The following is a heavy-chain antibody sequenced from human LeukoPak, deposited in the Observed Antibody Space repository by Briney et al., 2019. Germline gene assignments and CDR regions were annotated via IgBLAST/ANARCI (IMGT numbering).Heavy chain of an antibody. CDR2: INPNSGGT. J-gene: IGHJ3*02. D-gene: IGHD3-22*01. CDR3: ARDRRDTKIVVVSPIDDAFDI. Sequence: GASVKVSCKASGYTFTGYYMHWVRQAPGQGLEWMGWINPNSGGTNYAQKFQGWVTMTRDTSISTAYMELSRLRSDDTAVYYCARDRRDTKIVVVSPIDDAFDIWGQGTMVTVSS. CDR1: GYTFTGYY. V-gene: IGHV1-2*04.